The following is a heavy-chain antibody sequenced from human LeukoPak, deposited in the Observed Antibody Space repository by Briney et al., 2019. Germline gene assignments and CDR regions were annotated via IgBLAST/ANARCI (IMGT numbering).Heavy chain of an antibody. CDR3: AKHPGVVVIAVFDY. V-gene: IGHV3-23*01. D-gene: IGHD3-22*01. CDR2: IGGSGGST. Sequence: GGSLRLSCAASGFTSSSYATSWGPPAPRKGLGWVSVIGGSGGSTYYADSVKGRFTISRDNSKNTLYLQMNSLRAEDTAVYYCAKHPGVVVIAVFDYWGQGTLVTVSS. CDR1: GFTSSSYA. J-gene: IGHJ4*02.